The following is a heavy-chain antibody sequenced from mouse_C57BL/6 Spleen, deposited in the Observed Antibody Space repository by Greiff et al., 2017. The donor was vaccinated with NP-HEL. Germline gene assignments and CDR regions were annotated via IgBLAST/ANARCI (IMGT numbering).Heavy chain of an antibody. Sequence: QVQLQQSGAELVRPGTSVKVSCKASGYAFTNYLIEWVKQRPGQGLEWIGVINPGSGGTNYNEKFKGKATLTADKSSSTAYMQLSSLTSEDSAVYCCARSGGGVVGYFDVWGTGTTVTVSS. J-gene: IGHJ1*03. D-gene: IGHD1-1*01. V-gene: IGHV1-54*01. CDR3: ARSGGGVVGYFDV. CDR1: GYAFTNYL. CDR2: INPGSGGT.